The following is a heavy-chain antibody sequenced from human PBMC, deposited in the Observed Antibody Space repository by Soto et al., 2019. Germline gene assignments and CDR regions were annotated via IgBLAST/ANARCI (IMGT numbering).Heavy chain of an antibody. J-gene: IGHJ6*02. CDR2: IYYSGST. D-gene: IGHD3-3*01. V-gene: IGHV4-59*01. CDR1: GGSISSYY. Sequence: SETLSLTCTVSGGSISSYYWSWIRQPPGKGLEWIGYIYYSGSTNYNPSLKSRVTISVDTSKNQFSLKLSSVTAADTAVYYCARDQAWSGYSYYYYGMDVWGQGTTVTSP. CDR3: ARDQAWSGYSYYYYGMDV.